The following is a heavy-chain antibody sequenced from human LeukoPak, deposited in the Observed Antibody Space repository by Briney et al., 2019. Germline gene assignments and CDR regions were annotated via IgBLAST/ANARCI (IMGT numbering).Heavy chain of an antibody. CDR1: GFTFSDYY. J-gene: IGHJ4*02. D-gene: IGHD2-2*02. CDR2: ITSSGNTI. CDR3: ARPLGEYQLLYPDY. Sequence: GGSLRLSCAASGFTFSDYYMHWICQAPGKGLEWVSSITSSGNTIYYADSVKGRFTISRDNAKSSLYLQMNSLGAEDTAVYYCARPLGEYQLLYPDYWGQGTLVTVSS. V-gene: IGHV3-11*01.